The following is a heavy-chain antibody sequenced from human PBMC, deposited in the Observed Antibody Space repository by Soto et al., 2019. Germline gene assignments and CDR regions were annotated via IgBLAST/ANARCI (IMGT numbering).Heavy chain of an antibody. CDR1: GDSINRGAYY. CDR3: AREGYTYPRIDP. D-gene: IGHD5-18*01. V-gene: IGHV4-31*03. Sequence: QVQLQESGPGLVKPSQTLSLTCTVSGDSINRGAYYWSWLRQRPGKGLEWIGYVYSSGSTFYTPSLTGRLTISIDASKNQFSLRLNSVTAADTAVYYCAREGYTYPRIDPWGQGILVTVSS. CDR2: VYSSGST. J-gene: IGHJ5*02.